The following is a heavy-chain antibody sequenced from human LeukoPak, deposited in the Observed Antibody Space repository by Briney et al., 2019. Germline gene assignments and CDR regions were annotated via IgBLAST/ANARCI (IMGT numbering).Heavy chain of an antibody. CDR2: ISRSGTDM. CDR3: ARLGGNLSR. CDR1: GFIFSNSD. Sequence: PGGSLRLSCAASGFIFSNSDMNWVRQAPGKGLDWVSYISRSGTDMYYAESVEGRFTISRDNAKNSLYLQMNSLRAEDTAVYYCARLGGNLSRWGQGTLVTVSS. V-gene: IGHV3-48*03. J-gene: IGHJ4*02. D-gene: IGHD1-26*01.